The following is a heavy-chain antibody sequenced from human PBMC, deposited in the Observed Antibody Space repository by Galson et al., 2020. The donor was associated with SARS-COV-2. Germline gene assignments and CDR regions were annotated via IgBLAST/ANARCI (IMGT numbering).Heavy chain of an antibody. D-gene: IGHD2-15*01. V-gene: IGHV3-7*01. CDR1: GFTFSSYW. J-gene: IGHJ5*01. Sequence: GGSLRLSCAASGFTFSSYWMSWVRQAPGKGLEWVANIKQDGSEKYYVDSVKGRFTISRDNAKNSLYLQMNSLRAEDTAVYYCARDLYCSGGSCYSNGFDYWGQGTLVTVSS. CDR2: IKQDGSEK. CDR3: ARDLYCSGGSCYSNGFDY.